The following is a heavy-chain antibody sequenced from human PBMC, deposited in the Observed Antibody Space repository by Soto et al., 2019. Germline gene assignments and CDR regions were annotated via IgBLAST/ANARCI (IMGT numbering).Heavy chain of an antibody. D-gene: IGHD3-9*01. V-gene: IGHV3-30-3*01. Sequence: GGSLRLSCAASGFTFSSYAMHWVRQAPGKGLEWVAVISYDGSNKYYADSVKGRFTISSDNSKNTLYLQMNSLRAEDTAVYYCARESGVLRYFDWLLGPFDYWGQGTLVTVSS. CDR1: GFTFSSYA. J-gene: IGHJ4*02. CDR3: ARESGVLRYFDWLLGPFDY. CDR2: ISYDGSNK.